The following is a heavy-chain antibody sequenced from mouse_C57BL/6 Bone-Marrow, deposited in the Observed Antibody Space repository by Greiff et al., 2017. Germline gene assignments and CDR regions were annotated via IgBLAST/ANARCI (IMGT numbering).Heavy chain of an antibody. V-gene: IGHV7-3*01. CDR2: IRNKANGYTT. D-gene: IGHD2-3*01. CDR3: ARYERLLPRYWYFDV. J-gene: IGHJ1*03. Sequence: EVMLVESGGGLVQPGGSLSLSCAASGFTFTDYYMSWVRQPPGKALEWLGFIRNKANGYTTEYSASVKGRFTISRDNSQSILYLQMNALRAEDSATYYCARYERLLPRYWYFDVWGTGTTVTVSS. CDR1: GFTFTDYY.